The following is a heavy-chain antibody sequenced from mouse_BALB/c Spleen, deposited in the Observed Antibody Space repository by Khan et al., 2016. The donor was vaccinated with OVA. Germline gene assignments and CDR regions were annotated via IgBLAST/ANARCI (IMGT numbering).Heavy chain of an antibody. CDR3: ARHDYAWFAY. Sequence: EVKLVESGGGLVQPGGSLKLSCATSGFTFSDYYMYWVRQTPEKRLEWVAYISNGGGSTYYPDTVKGRFTISRDNAKNTLYLQMRRLKSEDPAMYYCARHDYAWFAYWGQGTLVTVSA. CDR1: GFTFSDYY. V-gene: IGHV5-12*02. D-gene: IGHD2-4*01. CDR2: ISNGGGST. J-gene: IGHJ3*01.